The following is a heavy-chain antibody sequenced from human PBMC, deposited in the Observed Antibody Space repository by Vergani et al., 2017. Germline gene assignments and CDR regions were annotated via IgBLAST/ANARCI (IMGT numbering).Heavy chain of an antibody. CDR1: GFSFTTYA. Sequence: EVQLLESGGDLVQPGGSLRLSCAASGFSFTTYAMSWVRQAPGKGLEWVSLISWDGVSTYYADSVKGRFTISRDNSKNSLYLQMNSLRTEDTALYYCAKDMERYCGGDCYGPFDYWGQGTLVTVSS. CDR2: ISWDGVST. V-gene: IGHV3-43*02. D-gene: IGHD2-21*02. CDR3: AKDMERYCGGDCYGPFDY. J-gene: IGHJ4*02.